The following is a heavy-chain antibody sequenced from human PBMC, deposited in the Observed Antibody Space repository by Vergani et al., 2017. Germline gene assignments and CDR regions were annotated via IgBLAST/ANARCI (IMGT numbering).Heavy chain of an antibody. CDR1: GGSFSGYY. CDR2: INHSGST. Sequence: QVQLQQWGAGLLKPSETLSLTCAVYGGSFSGYYWSWIRQPPGKGLEWIGEINHSGSTKYNPSLKSRVTISVDTSKNQFSLKLSSATAADTAVYYCARAPSSWSRYYYYCYYMDVWGKGTTVTVSS. D-gene: IGHD2-8*02. J-gene: IGHJ6*03. V-gene: IGHV4-34*01. CDR3: ARAPSSWSRYYYYCYYMDV.